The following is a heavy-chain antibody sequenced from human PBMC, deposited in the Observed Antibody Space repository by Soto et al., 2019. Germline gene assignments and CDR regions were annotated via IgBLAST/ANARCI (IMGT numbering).Heavy chain of an antibody. CDR3: ARRQWLVGGYYYGMDV. CDR1: GYIFTSYG. CDR2: TSAYKGNT. Sequence: QVQLVESGAEVKKPGASVKVSCKASGYIFTSYGISWVRQAPGQGLEWMGWTSAYKGNTNYAQKLQGRVTMTTDTSTSTAYMELRSLRSDDSAVYYCARRQWLVGGYYYGMDVWGQGTTVTVSS. D-gene: IGHD6-19*01. J-gene: IGHJ6*02. V-gene: IGHV1-18*01.